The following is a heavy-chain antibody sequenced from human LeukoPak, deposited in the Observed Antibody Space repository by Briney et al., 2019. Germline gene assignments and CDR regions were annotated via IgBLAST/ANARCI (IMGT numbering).Heavy chain of an antibody. CDR2: ISAYNGNT. D-gene: IGHD6-19*01. Sequence: GASVKVSCKASGYTFTNYAMNWVRQAPGQGLEWMGWISAYNGNTNYAQKLQGRVTMTTDTSTSTAYMELRSLRSDDTAVYYCARGGWAPGAFDIWGQGTMVTVSS. V-gene: IGHV1-18*01. J-gene: IGHJ3*02. CDR1: GYTFTNYA. CDR3: ARGGWAPGAFDI.